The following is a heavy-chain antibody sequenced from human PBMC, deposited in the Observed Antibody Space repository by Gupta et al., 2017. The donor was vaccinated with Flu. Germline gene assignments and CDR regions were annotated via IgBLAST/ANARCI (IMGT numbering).Heavy chain of an antibody. D-gene: IGHD2-2*01. V-gene: IGHV1-18*01. CDR1: GYTFTSYG. J-gene: IGHJ6*02. CDR3: ARDWIGVVPAANSPYYYYYGMDV. Sequence: QVQLVQSGAEVKKPGASVKVSCKASGYTFTSYGISWVRQAPGQGLEWMGWISAYNGNTNYAQKLQGRVTMTTDTSTSTAYMELRSLRSDDTAVYYCARDWIGVVPAANSPYYYYYGMDVWGQGTTVTVSS. CDR2: ISAYNGNT.